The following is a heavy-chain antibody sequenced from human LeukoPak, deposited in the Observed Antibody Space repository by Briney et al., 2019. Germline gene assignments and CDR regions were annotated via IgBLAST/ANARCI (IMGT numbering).Heavy chain of an antibody. J-gene: IGHJ4*02. CDR2: INPNSGGT. CDR1: GYTFTGYY. V-gene: IGHV1-2*02. D-gene: IGHD3-16*01. CDR3: ARDPHHLMITFGGVPPYYFDY. Sequence: ASVKVSCKASGYTFTGYYMHWVRQAPGQGLEWMGWINPNSGGTNYAQKFQGRVTMTRDTSISTAYMELSRLRSDDTAVYYCARDPHHLMITFGGVPPYYFDYWGQGTLVTVSS.